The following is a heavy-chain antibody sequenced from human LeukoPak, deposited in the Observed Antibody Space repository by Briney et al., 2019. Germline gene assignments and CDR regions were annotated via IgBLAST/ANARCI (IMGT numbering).Heavy chain of an antibody. V-gene: IGHV3-7*01. D-gene: IGHD6-6*01. J-gene: IGHJ4*02. Sequence: GSLRLSCAASGFTFSLYWMSWVRQAPGKGLEWLANINQDGSHIYYVDSMKGRFTISRDNAKSSLYLQMNGLRAEDTAVYYCARVGYSSSSIDYWGQGTLVTVSS. CDR1: GFTFSLYW. CDR2: INQDGSHI. CDR3: ARVGYSSSSIDY.